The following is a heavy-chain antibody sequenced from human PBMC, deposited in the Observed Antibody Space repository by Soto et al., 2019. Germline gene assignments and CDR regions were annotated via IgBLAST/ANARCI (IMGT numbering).Heavy chain of an antibody. CDR2: IIPIFGTA. J-gene: IGHJ6*02. D-gene: IGHD3-3*01. V-gene: IGHV1-69*06. CDR3: ASDQDCWSGYYGMDV. CDR1: GGTFSSYA. Sequence: GASVKVSCKASGGTFSSYAISWVRQAPGQGLEWMGGIIPIFGTANYAQKFQGRVTITADKSTSTAYMELSSLRSEDTAVYYCASDQDCWSGYYGMDVWGQGTTVTVSS.